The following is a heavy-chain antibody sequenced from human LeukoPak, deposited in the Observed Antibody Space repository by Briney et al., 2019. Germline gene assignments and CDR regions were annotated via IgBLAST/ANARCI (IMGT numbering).Heavy chain of an antibody. CDR2: MKHSGST. Sequence: SETLSLTCTVYGGSFRGYSWSWIRQPPGKGLEWMWEMKHSGSTNYNPSLKSRVTLSVDTSKNQFSLNLNSVTAADTATYYCARFPPILNYPQWLVGSDDYWGQGALVTVSS. CDR3: ARFPPILNYPQWLVGSDDY. J-gene: IGHJ4*02. V-gene: IGHV4-34*01. D-gene: IGHD3-22*01. CDR1: GGSFRGYS.